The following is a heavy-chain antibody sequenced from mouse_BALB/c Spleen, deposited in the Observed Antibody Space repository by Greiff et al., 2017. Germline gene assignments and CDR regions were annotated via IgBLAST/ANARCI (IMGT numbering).Heavy chain of an antibody. D-gene: IGHD6-1*01. CDR1: GYTFSNYW. J-gene: IGHJ2*01. CDR2: IYPGDGDT. V-gene: IGHV1-80*01. CDR3: ARQGGQPYFDY. Sequence: QVQLKESGAELVRPGSSVKISCKASGYTFSNYWMNWVRQRPGQGLEWIGQIYPGDGDTNYNGKFKGKATLTADKSSSTAYMQLSSLTSEDSAVYFCARQGGQPYFDYWGQGTTLTVSS.